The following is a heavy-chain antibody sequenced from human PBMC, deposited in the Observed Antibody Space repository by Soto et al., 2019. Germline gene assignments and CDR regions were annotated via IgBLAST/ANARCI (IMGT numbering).Heavy chain of an antibody. J-gene: IGHJ6*03. CDR1: GFTFSDYY. CDR2: ISSSGSTI. V-gene: IGHV3-11*01. CDR3: ARDLGSTVLYYYYMDV. D-gene: IGHD1-26*01. Sequence: GGSLRLSCAASGFTFSDYYMSWIRQAPGKGLEWVSYISSSGSTIYYADSVKGRFTISRDNAKNSLYLQMNSLRAEDTAVYYCARDLGSTVLYYYYMDVWGKGTTVTVSS.